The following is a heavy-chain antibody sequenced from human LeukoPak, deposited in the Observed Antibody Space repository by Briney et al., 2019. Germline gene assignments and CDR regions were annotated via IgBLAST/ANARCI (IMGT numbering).Heavy chain of an antibody. J-gene: IGHJ4*02. CDR2: IFYTGST. Sequence: PSETLSLTCTVSGGSVSSGTYYWSWIRQPPGKGLEWIGYIFYTGSTNYNPSLKSRVTISVDTSKNQFSLKLSSVTAADTAVCYCARDRSTMIDYWGQGTLVSVSS. CDR1: GGSVSSGTYY. D-gene: IGHD3-22*01. V-gene: IGHV4-61*01. CDR3: ARDRSTMIDY.